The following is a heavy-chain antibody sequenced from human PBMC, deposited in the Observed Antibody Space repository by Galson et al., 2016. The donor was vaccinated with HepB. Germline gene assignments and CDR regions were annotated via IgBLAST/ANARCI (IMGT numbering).Heavy chain of an antibody. V-gene: IGHV3-33*06. J-gene: IGHJ6*02. CDR2: ILYDGSNE. CDR3: AKDLCNGDLAWYYYGMDV. D-gene: IGHD4-17*01. Sequence: SLRLSCAASGFTFNNFGMHWVRQAPGKGLEWVAVILYDGSNEYYADSVKGRFTISRDNSKNKLFLQMSSLRAEDTAVYYCAKDLCNGDLAWYYYGMDVWGQGTTVTVSS. CDR1: GFTFNNFG.